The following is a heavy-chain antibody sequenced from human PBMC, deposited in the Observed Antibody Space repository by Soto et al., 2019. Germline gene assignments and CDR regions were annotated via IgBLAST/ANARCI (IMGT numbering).Heavy chain of an antibody. Sequence: RASVKVSCKASGYTFTSYAMHWVRQAPGQRLEWMGWINAGNGNTKYSQKFQGRVTITRDTSASTAYMELSSLRSEDTAVYYCAGAGERFLEWSNPYYYYGMDVWGQGTTVTVSS. CDR2: INAGNGNT. D-gene: IGHD3-3*01. CDR3: AGAGERFLEWSNPYYYYGMDV. CDR1: GYTFTSYA. V-gene: IGHV1-3*01. J-gene: IGHJ6*02.